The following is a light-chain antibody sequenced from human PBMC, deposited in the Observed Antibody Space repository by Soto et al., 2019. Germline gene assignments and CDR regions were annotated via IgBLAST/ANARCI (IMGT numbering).Light chain of an antibody. J-gene: IGLJ1*01. V-gene: IGLV2-14*01. CDR3: SSYSISTAYL. CDR1: SSDVGGYDY. Sequence: QSVLTQPASVSGSPGQSITISCTGTSSDVGGYDYVSWYQLHPGKAPKLMVFEVSNRPSGVSYRFSGSKSGNTASLTISGLQDEDEADYFCSSYSISTAYLFGTGTKVTVL. CDR2: EVS.